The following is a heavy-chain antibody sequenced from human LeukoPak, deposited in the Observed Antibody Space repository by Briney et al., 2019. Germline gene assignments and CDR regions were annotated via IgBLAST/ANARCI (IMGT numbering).Heavy chain of an antibody. CDR3: ARQLHDWTPMGDFDY. CDR1: GGSISSSSYY. D-gene: IGHD1-1*01. Sequence: SETLSLTCTVSGGSISSSSYYWGWIRQPPGKGLEWIGSIYYSGSTYYNPSLKSRVTISVDTSKNQFSLKLSSVTAADTAVYYCARQLHDWTPMGDFDYWGQGTLVTV. J-gene: IGHJ4*02. V-gene: IGHV4-39*01. CDR2: IYYSGST.